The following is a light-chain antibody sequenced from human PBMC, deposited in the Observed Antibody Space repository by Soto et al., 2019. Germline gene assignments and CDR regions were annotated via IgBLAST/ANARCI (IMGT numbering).Light chain of an antibody. CDR2: KND. V-gene: IGLV6-57*04. J-gene: IGLJ2*01. Sequence: NFMLTQPHSVSESPGKTVTISCTRSGGSIASNHVQWYQQRPGSAPTTVIYKNDQRPSGVPDRFSGSIDSSSNSASLTISGLKTEDEADFYCQPYDVDSVVFGGGTKLTVL. CDR1: GGSIASNH. CDR3: QPYDVDSVV.